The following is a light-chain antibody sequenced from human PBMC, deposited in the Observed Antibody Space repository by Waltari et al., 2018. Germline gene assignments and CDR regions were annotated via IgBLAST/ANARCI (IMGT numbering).Light chain of an antibody. J-gene: IGLJ3*02. Sequence: QSALTQPPSASGSPGQSVTISCTGTSSDVGAYDHVSWYQQHPHKAPKLLIYEVNSRPSGVPDRFSGSKSGNTAALTVAGLQADDEAHYYCVSHGGANNFWVFGGGTMLTVL. CDR3: VSHGGANNFWV. CDR1: SSDVGAYDH. CDR2: EVN. V-gene: IGLV2-8*01.